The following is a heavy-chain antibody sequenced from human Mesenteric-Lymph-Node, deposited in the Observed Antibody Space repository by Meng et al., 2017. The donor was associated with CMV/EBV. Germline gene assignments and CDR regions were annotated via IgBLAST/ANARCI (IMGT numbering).Heavy chain of an antibody. J-gene: IGHJ4*02. Sequence: SCAAAGVTLSVYWMHWVRQVPGKGLEWVSHIKNDGSSTSYADSVKGRFTISRDNAKNTLFLQMNSLRAEDTAVYYCARVGNDWSLDYWGPGTLVTVSS. V-gene: IGHV3-74*01. CDR1: GVTLSVYW. D-gene: IGHD3-9*01. CDR3: ARVGNDWSLDY. CDR2: IKNDGSST.